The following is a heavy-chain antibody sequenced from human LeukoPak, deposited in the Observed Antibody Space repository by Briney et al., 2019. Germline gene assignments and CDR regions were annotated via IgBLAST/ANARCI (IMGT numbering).Heavy chain of an antibody. Sequence: GESLKISCKASGYTFTNYWIAWVRQMPEKGLEWMGNIYPGDSDARYSPSFQGQVSISVDKSISTTYLQWTTLKASDTAIYYCARGPMVRGVIIAFDYWGQGTLVTVSS. CDR3: ARGPMVRGVIIAFDY. CDR2: IYPGDSDA. D-gene: IGHD3-10*01. J-gene: IGHJ4*02. V-gene: IGHV5-51*01. CDR1: GYTFTNYW.